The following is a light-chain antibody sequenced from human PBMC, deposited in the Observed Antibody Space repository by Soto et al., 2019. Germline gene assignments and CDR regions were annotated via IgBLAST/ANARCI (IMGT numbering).Light chain of an antibody. CDR2: DVS. Sequence: QSALTQPASVSGSPGQSITISCTGTSSDVGGYNYVSWYQQHPGKALKLMIYDVSNRPSGVSNRFSGSKSGNTASLTISGLQAEDEADYYCSSYTSSSTLGHVVFGGGTKLTVL. CDR1: SSDVGGYNY. CDR3: SSYTSSSTLGHVV. J-gene: IGLJ2*01. V-gene: IGLV2-14*01.